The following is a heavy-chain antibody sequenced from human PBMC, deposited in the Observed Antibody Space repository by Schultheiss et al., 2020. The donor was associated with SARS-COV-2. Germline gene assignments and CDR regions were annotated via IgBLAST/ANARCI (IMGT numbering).Heavy chain of an antibody. CDR3: AKDFSVSTMVRGVQDY. V-gene: IGHV3-23*01. J-gene: IGHJ4*02. CDR2: ISGSGGST. D-gene: IGHD3-10*01. Sequence: GGSLRLSCAASGFTFSSYAMSWVRQAPGKGLEWVSAISGSGGSTYYADSVKGRFTISRDNSNNTLYLQMNSLRAEDTAVYYCAKDFSVSTMVRGVQDYWGQGTLVTVSS. CDR1: GFTFSSYA.